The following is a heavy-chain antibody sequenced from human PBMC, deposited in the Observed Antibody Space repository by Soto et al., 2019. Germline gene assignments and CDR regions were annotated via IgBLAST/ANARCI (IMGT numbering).Heavy chain of an antibody. Sequence: GGSLRLSCAASGFTFSSYAMHWVRQAPGKGLEWVAVISYDGSNKYYADSVKGRFTISRDNSKNTLYLQMNSLRAEDTAVYYCARASRRVPYCSSTSCYEMPYWGQGTLVTVSS. D-gene: IGHD2-2*01. CDR1: GFTFSSYA. CDR2: ISYDGSNK. CDR3: ARASRRVPYCSSTSCYEMPY. V-gene: IGHV3-30-3*01. J-gene: IGHJ4*02.